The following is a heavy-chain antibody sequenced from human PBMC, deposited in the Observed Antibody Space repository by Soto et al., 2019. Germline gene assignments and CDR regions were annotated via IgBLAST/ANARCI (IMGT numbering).Heavy chain of an antibody. CDR2: FYYSGTT. Sequence: KPSETLSLTCTVSGGSISSSGYYWTWIRQHPGKGLEWIGYFYYSGTTFYKPSLKSRVTISVDTSKNQFSLNLSSVTAADTAVYYWAGRAGNYYYGTNFWAQGPRSPSP. V-gene: IGHV4-31*03. CDR3: AGRAGNYYYGTNF. J-gene: IGHJ6*02. CDR1: GGSISSSGYY.